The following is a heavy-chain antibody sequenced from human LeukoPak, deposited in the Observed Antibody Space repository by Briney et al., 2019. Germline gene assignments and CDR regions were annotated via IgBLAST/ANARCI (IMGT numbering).Heavy chain of an antibody. J-gene: IGHJ6*02. CDR3: ARGTPPALYYYYYGMDV. CDR1: GGTFSSYA. Sequence: SVKVSCKASGGTFSSYAISWVRQAPGQGLEWMGGIIPIFGTANYAQKFQGRVTMTRNTSISTAYMELSSLRSEDTAVYYCARGTPPALYYYYYGMDVWGQGTTVTVSS. D-gene: IGHD2-15*01. CDR2: IIPIFGTA. V-gene: IGHV1-69*05.